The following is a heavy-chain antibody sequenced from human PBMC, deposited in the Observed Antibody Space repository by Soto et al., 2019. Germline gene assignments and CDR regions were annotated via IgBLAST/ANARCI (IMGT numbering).Heavy chain of an antibody. Sequence: SETLSLTCAVSSGSISSSNWWSCVRQPPGKGLEWIGEIYHSGSTNYNPSLKSRVTISVDKSKNQFSLKLSSVTAADTAVYYCAVLLGYYYYMDVWGKGTTVTVSS. V-gene: IGHV4-4*02. D-gene: IGHD2-21*01. CDR1: SGSISSSNW. J-gene: IGHJ6*03. CDR2: IYHSGST. CDR3: AVLLGYYYYMDV.